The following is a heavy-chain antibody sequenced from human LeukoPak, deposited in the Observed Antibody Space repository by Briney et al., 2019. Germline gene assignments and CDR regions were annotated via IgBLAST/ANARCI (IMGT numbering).Heavy chain of an antibody. CDR3: AKDDFWSGCYTGTVYFDY. Sequence: GGSLRLSCAASGFTFSSYAMSWVRQAPGKGLEWVSAISGSGGSTYYADSVKGRFTISRDNSKNTLYLQMNSLRAEDTAVYYCAKDDFWSGCYTGTVYFDYWGQGTLVTVSS. D-gene: IGHD3-3*01. CDR2: ISGSGGST. V-gene: IGHV3-23*01. J-gene: IGHJ4*02. CDR1: GFTFSSYA.